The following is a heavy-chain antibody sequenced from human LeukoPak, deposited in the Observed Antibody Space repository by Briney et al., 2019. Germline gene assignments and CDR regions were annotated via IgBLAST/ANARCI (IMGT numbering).Heavy chain of an antibody. J-gene: IGHJ4*02. CDR3: AGFGVYPY. CDR1: RFIVNTYD. Sequence: GGSLRLSCAASRFIVNTYDMHWVRQAPGEGPEWIAYFGISGTIYYADSVRGRFTISRDNAKNSLFLQMNSLRVDDTAIYYCAGFGVYPYWGQGTPVTVSS. V-gene: IGHV3-48*01. CDR2: FGISGTI. D-gene: IGHD5/OR15-5a*01.